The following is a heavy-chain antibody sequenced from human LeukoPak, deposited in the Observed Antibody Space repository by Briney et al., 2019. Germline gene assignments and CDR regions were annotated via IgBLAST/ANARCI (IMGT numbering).Heavy chain of an antibody. CDR2: IYYSGNT. Sequence: SETLSLTCTVSGGSISSSDYYGAWIRQPPGKGLEWIGSIYYSGNTYYHPSLKSRVTISVDTSKNQFSLKLSSVTAADTAVYYCAGHRRYANGSEAFDYWGQGALVTVSS. CDR3: AGHRRYANGSEAFDY. CDR1: GGSISSSDYY. V-gene: IGHV4-39*01. D-gene: IGHD2-8*01. J-gene: IGHJ4*02.